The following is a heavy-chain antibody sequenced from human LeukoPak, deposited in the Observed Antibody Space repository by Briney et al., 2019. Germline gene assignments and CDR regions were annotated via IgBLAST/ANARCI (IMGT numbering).Heavy chain of an antibody. Sequence: PGGSLRLSCAGSGFTLSSYWMSWVRQAPGKGLEWVANIKEAGSEKYSGNSVKGRVTISRDNAKNSLYLEMNSLRAEDTAVYYCARARDGLLWFGELFPFFDFWGQGNLVTVSS. D-gene: IGHD3-10*01. CDR3: ARARDGLLWFGELFPFFDF. CDR1: GFTLSSYW. J-gene: IGHJ4*02. V-gene: IGHV3-7*01. CDR2: IKEAGSEK.